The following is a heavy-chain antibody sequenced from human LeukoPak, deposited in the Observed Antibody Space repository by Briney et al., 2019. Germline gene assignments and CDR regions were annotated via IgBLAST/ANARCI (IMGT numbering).Heavy chain of an antibody. CDR2: IYYSGST. Sequence: PSETLSLTCTVSGGSISSSSYYWGWIRQPPGKGLEWIGSIYYSGSTYYNPSLKSRVTISVDTSKNQFSLKLSSVTAADTAVYYCARDGIVAVAGFDYWGQGTLVTVSS. V-gene: IGHV4-39*07. CDR1: GGSISSSSYY. D-gene: IGHD6-19*01. CDR3: ARDGIVAVAGFDY. J-gene: IGHJ4*02.